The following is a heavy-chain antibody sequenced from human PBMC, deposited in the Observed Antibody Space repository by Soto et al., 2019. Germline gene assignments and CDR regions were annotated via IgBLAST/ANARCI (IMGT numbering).Heavy chain of an antibody. Sequence: QVQLQESGPGLVKPSQTLSLTCSVSSGSISSSDYYWSLIRQPPGKGLEWIGYIDYSGRTYYKPSLTRRVSISIDPSQNQFSLRLTSVTVADTAVYFCARFSTLGKDYGVDVWGKGTTVTVSS. CDR1: SGSISSSDYY. CDR2: IDYSGRT. V-gene: IGHV4-30-4*01. D-gene: IGHD3-3*02. J-gene: IGHJ6*04. CDR3: ARFSTLGKDYGVDV.